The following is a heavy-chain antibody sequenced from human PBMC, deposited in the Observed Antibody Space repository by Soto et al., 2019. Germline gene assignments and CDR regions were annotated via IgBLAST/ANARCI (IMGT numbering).Heavy chain of an antibody. D-gene: IGHD2-15*01. V-gene: IGHV3-15*01. J-gene: IGHJ6*02. Sequence: GGSLRLSCAASGFTFSNAWMSWVRQAPGKGLEWVGRIKSKTDGGTTDYAAPVKGRFTISRDDSKNTLYLQMNSLKTEDTAVYYCTTRGYCSGGSCYSRYYGMDVWGQGTTVTVS. CDR1: GFTFSNAW. CDR3: TTRGYCSGGSCYSRYYGMDV. CDR2: IKSKTDGGTT.